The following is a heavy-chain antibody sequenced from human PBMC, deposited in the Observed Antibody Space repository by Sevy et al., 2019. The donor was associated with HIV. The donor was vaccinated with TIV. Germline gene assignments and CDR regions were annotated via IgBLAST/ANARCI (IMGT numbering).Heavy chain of an antibody. CDR3: ARKGCTKPHDY. V-gene: IGHV3-23*01. D-gene: IGHD2-8*01. Sequence: GGSLRLSCAASGFTLSKYSMSWVRQPPGKGLEWVSTLSFGCGEINYADSVKGRFTISRDNSKSSVYLQMNNLRPEDTAVYYCARKGCTKPHDYWGQGTLVTVSS. CDR1: GFTLSKYS. J-gene: IGHJ4*02. CDR2: LSFGCGEI.